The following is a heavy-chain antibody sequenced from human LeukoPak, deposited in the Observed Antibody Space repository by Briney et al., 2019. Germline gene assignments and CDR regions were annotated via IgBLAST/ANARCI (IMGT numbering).Heavy chain of an antibody. Sequence: SETLSLTCTVSGGSISSYYWSWIRQPPGKGLEWIGSIYYSGSTYYNPSLKSRVTISVDTSKNQFSLKLSSVTAADTAVYYCARDGGSYLDWFDPWGQGTLVTVSS. V-gene: IGHV4-59*12. CDR2: IYYSGST. D-gene: IGHD1-26*01. CDR1: GGSISSYY. J-gene: IGHJ5*02. CDR3: ARDGGSYLDWFDP.